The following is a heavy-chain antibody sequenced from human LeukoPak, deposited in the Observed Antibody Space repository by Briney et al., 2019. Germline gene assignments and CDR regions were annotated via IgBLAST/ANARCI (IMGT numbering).Heavy chain of an antibody. J-gene: IGHJ4*02. Sequence: GGSLRLSCAASGFTFSNYGMSWVRQAPGKGLEWVSAISGSGDSTYYADSVKGRFTISRDNSKNTLYLQMNSLRVEDTAIYYCAKEEDGGNSDYWGQGTLVTVSS. CDR2: ISGSGDST. D-gene: IGHD4-23*01. V-gene: IGHV3-23*01. CDR1: GFTFSNYG. CDR3: AKEEDGGNSDY.